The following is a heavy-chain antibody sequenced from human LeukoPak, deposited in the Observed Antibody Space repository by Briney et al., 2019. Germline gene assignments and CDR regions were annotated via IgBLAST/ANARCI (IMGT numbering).Heavy chain of an antibody. J-gene: IGHJ5*02. V-gene: IGHV3-30*03. CDR2: ISYDGTYK. CDR3: ARDKRLGYCSSTSCYTGWFDP. CDR1: GFTFSSYG. Sequence: GRSLRLSCAASGFTFSSYGMHWVRQAPGKGLEWVAVISYDGTYKYYADSVKGRFTISRDNSKNTLYLQMNSLRAEDTAVYYCARDKRLGYCSSTSCYTGWFDPWGQGTLVTVSS. D-gene: IGHD2-2*02.